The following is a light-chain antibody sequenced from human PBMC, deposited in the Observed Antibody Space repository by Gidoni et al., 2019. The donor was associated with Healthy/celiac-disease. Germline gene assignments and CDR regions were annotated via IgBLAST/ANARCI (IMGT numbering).Light chain of an antibody. CDR1: QSVSSN. Sequence: EIVMPQSPATLSVSPGERATLSCRASQSVSSNLAWYQQKPGQAPRLLIYGASTKATGIPARFSGSGSGTEFTLTISSLQSEDFAVYYCQQYNNWPRITFGQXTRLEIK. CDR3: QQYNNWPRIT. CDR2: GAS. J-gene: IGKJ5*01. V-gene: IGKV3-15*01.